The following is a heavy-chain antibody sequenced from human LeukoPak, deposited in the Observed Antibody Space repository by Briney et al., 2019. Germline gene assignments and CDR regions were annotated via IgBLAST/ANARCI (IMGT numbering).Heavy chain of an antibody. Sequence: ASVKVSCKASGGTFSSYAISWVRQAPGQGLEWMGRIIPILGIANYAQKFQGRVTITADKSTSTAYMELSSLRSEDTAVYYCARGDYYRAGSYYNLYGMDVWGQGTTVTVSS. J-gene: IGHJ6*02. V-gene: IGHV1-69*04. CDR2: IIPILGIA. CDR1: GGTFSSYA. D-gene: IGHD3-10*01. CDR3: ARGDYYRAGSYYNLYGMDV.